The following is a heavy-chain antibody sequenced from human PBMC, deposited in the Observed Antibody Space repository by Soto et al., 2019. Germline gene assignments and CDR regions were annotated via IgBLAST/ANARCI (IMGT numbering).Heavy chain of an antibody. Sequence: QVQLVESGGGVVQPGRSLRLSCAASGFTFSSYAMHWVRQAPGKGLEWVAVISYDGSNKYYADSVKGRFTISRDNSKNTLYLQMNSLRAEDTAVYYCAREDYGYYGDYFDYWGQGPLVTVSS. J-gene: IGHJ4*02. D-gene: IGHD4-17*01. CDR1: GFTFSSYA. V-gene: IGHV3-30-3*01. CDR2: ISYDGSNK. CDR3: AREDYGYYGDYFDY.